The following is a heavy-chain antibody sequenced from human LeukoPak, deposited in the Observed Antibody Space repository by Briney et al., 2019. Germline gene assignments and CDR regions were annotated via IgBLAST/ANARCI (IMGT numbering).Heavy chain of an antibody. V-gene: IGHV3-33*01. D-gene: IGHD6-19*01. CDR2: IWSDGSKK. J-gene: IGHJ4*02. CDR1: GFTFSSYG. CDR3: ARGRLAVTGWIDY. Sequence: PGGSLRLSCAASGFTFSSYGMHWVRQAPGKGLERVAIIWSDGSKKYYADSVKGRFTISRDNSKNTLYLQMNSLRAEDTAVYYCARGRLAVTGWIDYWGQGTLVTVSS.